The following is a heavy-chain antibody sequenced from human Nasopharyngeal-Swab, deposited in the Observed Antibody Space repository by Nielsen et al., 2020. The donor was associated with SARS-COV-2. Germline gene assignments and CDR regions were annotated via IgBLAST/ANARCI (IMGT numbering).Heavy chain of an antibody. Sequence: SCGVSGVSIDSGAYYWTWIRQLPGKGLEWIGNIYFGGTYYNPSLESRLIISMDTSKNQFSLTLASVTAADTAVYYCARDRRTGYMDVWGKGTAVTVSS. V-gene: IGHV4-31*02. CDR2: IYFGGT. CDR3: ARDRRTGYMDV. CDR1: GVSIDSGAYY. D-gene: IGHD1-14*01. J-gene: IGHJ6*03.